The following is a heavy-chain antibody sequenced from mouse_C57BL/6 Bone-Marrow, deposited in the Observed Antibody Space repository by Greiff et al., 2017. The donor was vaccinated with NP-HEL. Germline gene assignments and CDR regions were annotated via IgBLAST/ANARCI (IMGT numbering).Heavy chain of an antibody. CDR1: GYTFTSYT. J-gene: IGHJ2*01. D-gene: IGHD1-1*01. CDR3: ARLMDGRDFDY. V-gene: IGHV1-4*01. Sequence: VKLMESGAELARPGASVKMSCKASGYTFTSYTMHWVKQRPGQGLEWIGYINPSSGYTKYNQKFKDKATLTADKSSSTAYMQLSSLTSEDSAVYYCARLMDGRDFDYWGQGTTLTVSS. CDR2: INPSSGYT.